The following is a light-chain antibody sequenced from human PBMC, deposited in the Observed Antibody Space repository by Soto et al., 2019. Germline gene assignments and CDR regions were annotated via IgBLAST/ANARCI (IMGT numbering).Light chain of an antibody. CDR3: QQYGSRLFS. Sequence: IGLTQSARTLSLSPGERATLSCRASQTIRNNYLAWYQQKPGHAPRLLIYAASSRATGIPDRFSGSGSGTDFTLTISRLQSEDFAVYYCQQYGSRLFSFGPGTKVDIK. CDR2: AAS. J-gene: IGKJ3*01. CDR1: QTIRNNY. V-gene: IGKV3-20*01.